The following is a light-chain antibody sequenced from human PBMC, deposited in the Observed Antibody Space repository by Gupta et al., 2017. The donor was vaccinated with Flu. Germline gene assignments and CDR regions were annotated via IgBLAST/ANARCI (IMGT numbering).Light chain of an antibody. CDR3: QSYDSSLSGWV. V-gene: IGLV1-40*01. Sequence: QSVLTQPHSVSGAQGQRVTISCTGSSSNIGAGYDVHWYQQLPGTAPKLLIYGNSNRPSGVPDRFSGSKSGTSASLAITGLQAEDEADYYCQSYDSSLSGWVFGGGTKLTVL. CDR2: GNS. CDR1: SSNIGAGYD. J-gene: IGLJ3*02.